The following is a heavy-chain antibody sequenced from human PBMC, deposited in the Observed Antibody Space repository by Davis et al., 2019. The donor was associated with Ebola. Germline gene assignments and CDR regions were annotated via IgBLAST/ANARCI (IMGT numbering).Heavy chain of an antibody. J-gene: IGHJ6*02. D-gene: IGHD3-10*01. CDR1: GYSFTSYW. CDR2: IYPGDSDT. Sequence: PGGSLRLSCKGSGYSFTSYWIGWVRQMPGKGLEWMGIIYPGDSDTRYSPSFQGQVTNSADKSISTAYLQWSSLKASDTAMYYCARLSLLWFGRGYYGMDVWGQGTTVTVSS. CDR3: ARLSLLWFGRGYYGMDV. V-gene: IGHV5-51*01.